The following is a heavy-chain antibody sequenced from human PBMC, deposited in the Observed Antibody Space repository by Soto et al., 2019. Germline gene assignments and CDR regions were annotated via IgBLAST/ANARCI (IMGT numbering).Heavy chain of an antibody. J-gene: IGHJ4*02. CDR1: GFMFSSYA. Sequence: QVQLVESGGGVVQPGRSLRLSCAASGFMFSSYAMHWVRQAPGKGLEWVAVQTYDGSNKYYADSVKGRLTISRDNSKNTLYLQMNSLRAEDTAVYYCARAGGLLVDYWGQGTLVTVSS. D-gene: IGHD1-26*01. V-gene: IGHV3-30-3*01. CDR3: ARAGGLLVDY. CDR2: QTYDGSNK.